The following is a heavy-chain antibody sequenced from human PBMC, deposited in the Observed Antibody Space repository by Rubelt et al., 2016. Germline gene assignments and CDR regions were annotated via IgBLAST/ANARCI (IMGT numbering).Heavy chain of an antibody. D-gene: IGHD6-13*01. J-gene: IGHJ4*02. V-gene: IGHV3-43*02. CDR3: AKGYSSSWYGKIDY. CDR1: GFTFDDYA. Sequence: EVQLVESGGGVVQPGGSLRLSCAASGFTFDDYAMHWVRQAPGKGLDWVSLISGDGGSTYSEYSVQGRFTIARDNSKNSLYLQMNSLRTEDTALDYCAKGYSSSWYGKIDYWGQGTLVTVSS. CDR2: ISGDGGST.